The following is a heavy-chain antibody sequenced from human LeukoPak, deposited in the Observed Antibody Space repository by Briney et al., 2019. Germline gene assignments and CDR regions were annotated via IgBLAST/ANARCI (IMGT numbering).Heavy chain of an antibody. CDR3: AKSVGATSLAIDY. V-gene: IGHV3-30*18. CDR2: ISYDGSNK. Sequence: GGSLRLSCAASGFTFSSYGMHWVRQAPGKGLEWVAVISYDGSNKYYADSVKGRFTISRDNSKNTLYLQMYSLRAEDTAVYYCAKSVGATSLAIDYWGQGTLVTVSS. CDR1: GFTFSSYG. D-gene: IGHD1-26*01. J-gene: IGHJ4*02.